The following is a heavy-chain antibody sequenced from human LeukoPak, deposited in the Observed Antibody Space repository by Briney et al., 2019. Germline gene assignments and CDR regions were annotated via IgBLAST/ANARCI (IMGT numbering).Heavy chain of an antibody. J-gene: IGHJ3*02. CDR2: IYHSGST. CDR1: GGSISSGGYY. Sequence: PSETLSLTCTVSGGSISSGGYYWSWIRQPPGKGLEWIGYIYHSGSTYYNPSLKSRVTISVDRSKNQFSLKLSSVTAADTAVYYCARSRWELLRLDAFDIWGQGTMVTVSS. D-gene: IGHD1-26*01. V-gene: IGHV4-30-2*01. CDR3: ARSRWELLRLDAFDI.